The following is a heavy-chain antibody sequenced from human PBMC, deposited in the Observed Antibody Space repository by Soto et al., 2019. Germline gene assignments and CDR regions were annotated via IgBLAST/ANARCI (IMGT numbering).Heavy chain of an antibody. J-gene: IGHJ4*02. CDR3: ARGQSLWFGEFGIDY. CDR1: GFTFSSYS. V-gene: IGHV3-48*02. CDR2: ISSSSSTI. D-gene: IGHD3-10*01. Sequence: SLRLSCAASGFTFSSYSMNWVRQAPGKGLEWVSYISSSSSTIYYADSVKGRFTISRDNAKNSLYLQMNSLRDEDTAVYYCARGQSLWFGEFGIDYWGQGNLVTVSS.